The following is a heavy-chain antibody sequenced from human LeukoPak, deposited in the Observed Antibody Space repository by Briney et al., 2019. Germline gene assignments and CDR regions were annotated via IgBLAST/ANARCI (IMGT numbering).Heavy chain of an antibody. CDR3: VRDKEKIAVRPYFFCL. D-gene: IGHD3-10*01. V-gene: IGHV3-20*04. Sequence: RTGGSLRLSCAASGFTFGDYALSWVRHAPGKGLEWVSGINWNGSSTVYADSAKGRFTISRDNAKNSLYLQINSLRAEDTAFYYFVRDKEKIAVRPYFFCLWGQGTLVTGSS. J-gene: IGHJ1*01. CDR2: INWNGSST. CDR1: GFTFGDYA.